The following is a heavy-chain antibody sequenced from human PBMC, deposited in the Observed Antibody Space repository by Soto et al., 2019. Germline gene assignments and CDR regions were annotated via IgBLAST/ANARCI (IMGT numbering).Heavy chain of an antibody. Sequence: RLSCAASGFTFSNAWMSWVRQAPGKGLEWVGRIKSKTDGGTTDYAAPVKGRFTISRDDSKNTLYLQMNSLKTEDTAVYYCTTTPGIVVVVAATGTWYFDYWGQGTLVTVSS. V-gene: IGHV3-15*01. D-gene: IGHD2-15*01. CDR1: GFTFSNAW. CDR2: IKSKTDGGTT. J-gene: IGHJ4*02. CDR3: TTTPGIVVVVAATGTWYFDY.